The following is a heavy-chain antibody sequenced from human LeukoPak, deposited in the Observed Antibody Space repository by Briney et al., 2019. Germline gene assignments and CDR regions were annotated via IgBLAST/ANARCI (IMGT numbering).Heavy chain of an antibody. CDR2: ISAYNGNT. D-gene: IGHD3-9*01. J-gene: IGHJ4*02. CDR3: ARGKLYYDILTGSDY. Sequence: ASVKVSCKASGYTFTSYGISWVRQAPGQGLEWMGWISAYNGNTNYAQKLQGRVTMTTDTSTSTAYMELSRLRSDDTAVYYCARGKLYYDILTGSDYWGQGTLVTVSS. V-gene: IGHV1-18*01. CDR1: GYTFTSYG.